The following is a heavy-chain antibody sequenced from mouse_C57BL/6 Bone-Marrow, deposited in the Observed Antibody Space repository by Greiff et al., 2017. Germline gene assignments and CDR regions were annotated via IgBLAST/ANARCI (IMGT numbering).Heavy chain of an antibody. J-gene: IGHJ1*03. CDR1: GFTFSSYA. D-gene: IGHD2-14*01. CDR2: ISSGGDYI. Sequence: EVKLVESGEGLVKPGGSLKLSCAASGFTFSSYAMSWVRQTPEKRLEWVAYISSGGDYIYYADTVKGRFTISRDNARNTLYLQMSSLKSEDTAMYYCTRAIGGYWYFDVWGTGTTVTVSS. V-gene: IGHV5-9-1*02. CDR3: TRAIGGYWYFDV.